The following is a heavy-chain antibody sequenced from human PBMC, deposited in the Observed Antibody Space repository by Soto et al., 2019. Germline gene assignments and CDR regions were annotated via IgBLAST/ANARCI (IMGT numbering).Heavy chain of an antibody. J-gene: IGHJ4*02. CDR1: GFTFSSYA. Sequence: HPGGSLRLSCAASGFTFSSYAMHWVRQAPGKGLEWVAVISYDGSNKYYADSVKGRFTISRDNSKNTLYLQMNSLRAEDTAVYYCARDSWDGYNPPQYYFDYWGQGTLVTVSS. D-gene: IGHD5-12*01. CDR3: ARDSWDGYNPPQYYFDY. V-gene: IGHV3-30-3*01. CDR2: ISYDGSNK.